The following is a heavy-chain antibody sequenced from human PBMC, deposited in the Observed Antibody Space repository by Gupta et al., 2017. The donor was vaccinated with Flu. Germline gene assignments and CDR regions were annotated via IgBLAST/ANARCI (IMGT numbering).Heavy chain of an antibody. V-gene: IGHV3-30*18. CDR2: ISHDGSNK. D-gene: IGHD5-12*01. CDR3: AKDWRWVRLIYGMNV. Sequence: QEQLVGSGGGVVQPGGSLRLSCAAFGFTFGSYGMHWVRQAPGKGLEGVASISHDGSNKDYTDSVKGRFTFSRDNSKNTLYLQMNSLRADDTAVYYCAKDWRWVRLIYGMNVGGQGTTVTVSS. J-gene: IGHJ6*02. CDR1: GFTFGSYG.